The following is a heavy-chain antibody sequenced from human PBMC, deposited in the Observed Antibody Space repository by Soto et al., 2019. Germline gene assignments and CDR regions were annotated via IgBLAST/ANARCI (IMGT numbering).Heavy chain of an antibody. Sequence: SETLSLTCTVSGGSISSYYWSWIRQPPGKGLEWIGYIYYSGSTNYNPSLKSRVTISVDTSKNQFSLKLSSVTAADTAVYYCARETAGYSGYDIDYWGQGTLVTSPQ. V-gene: IGHV4-59*01. CDR2: IYYSGST. J-gene: IGHJ4*02. CDR1: GGSISSYY. D-gene: IGHD5-12*01. CDR3: ARETAGYSGYDIDY.